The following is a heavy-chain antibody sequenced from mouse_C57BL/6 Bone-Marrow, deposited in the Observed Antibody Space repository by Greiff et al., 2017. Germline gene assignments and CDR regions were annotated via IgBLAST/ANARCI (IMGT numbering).Heavy chain of an antibody. CDR2: ISDGGSYT. CDR3: AREARKAMDY. Sequence: DVQLVESGGGLVKPGGSLKLSCAASGFTFSSYAMSWVRQTPEKRLEWVATISDGGSYTYYPDNVKGRFTISRDNAKNNLYLQMSHLKSEDTAMYYFAREARKAMDYWGQRTSVTVSS. V-gene: IGHV5-4*01. D-gene: IGHD3-3*01. J-gene: IGHJ4*01. CDR1: GFTFSSYA.